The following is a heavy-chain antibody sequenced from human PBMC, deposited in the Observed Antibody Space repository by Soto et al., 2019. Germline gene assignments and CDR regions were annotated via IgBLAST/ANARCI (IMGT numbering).Heavy chain of an antibody. D-gene: IGHD3-16*01. CDR2: ISWNSETI. CDR3: AKDMKWGGMTKIHYIDS. Sequence: GGSLRLSCAASGFTVDDYAMHWVRQAPGKGLEWVSGISWNSETIDYADSVKGRFTISRDNTKSSLFLQMNSLRPDDTALYYCAKDMKWGGMTKIHYIDSWGQGTLVTVSS. CDR1: GFTVDDYA. V-gene: IGHV3-9*01. J-gene: IGHJ4*02.